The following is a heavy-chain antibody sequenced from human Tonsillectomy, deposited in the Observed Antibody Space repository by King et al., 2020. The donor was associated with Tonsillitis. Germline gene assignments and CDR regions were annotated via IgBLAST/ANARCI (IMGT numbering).Heavy chain of an antibody. D-gene: IGHD5-12*01. J-gene: IGHJ4*02. CDR1: GLSCTYAW. Sequence: VQLVESGGGLVKPGGSLRVSCAASGLSCTYAWMAWVRQAPGKGVEWVGRIKTKADGGTTDYAAPVQGRLTIPRDDSKSTLYLQINSLKSDDTAVYYCASRPGRGYDGGPYDFWGQGTLVTVSS. CDR2: IKTKADGGTT. V-gene: IGHV3-15*01. CDR3: ASRPGRGYDGGPYDF.